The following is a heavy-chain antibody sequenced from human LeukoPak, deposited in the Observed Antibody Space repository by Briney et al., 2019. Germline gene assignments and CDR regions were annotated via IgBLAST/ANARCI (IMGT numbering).Heavy chain of an antibody. J-gene: IGHJ6*02. Sequence: PSGTLSLTCAVSGGSISSSNWWSWVRQPPGKGLEWIGEIYHSGSTNYNPSLKSRVTISVDTSKNQFSLKLSSVTAADAAVYYCARAPVDYYYYGMDVWGQGTTVTVSS. CDR1: GGSISSSNW. V-gene: IGHV4-4*02. CDR3: ARAPVDYYYYGMDV. CDR2: IYHSGST.